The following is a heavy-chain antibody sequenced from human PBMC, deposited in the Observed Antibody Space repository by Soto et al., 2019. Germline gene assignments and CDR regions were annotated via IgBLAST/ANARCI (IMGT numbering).Heavy chain of an antibody. J-gene: IGHJ4*02. Sequence: PGGSLRLSCAASGFTFRYYGMHWVRQAPGKGLEWVAVIWYDGTNKFYADSVKGRFTISRDNSKNTLYLQMNSLRAEDTAVYYCARDSGPNYDILTGTNYYFDYWGQGTLVTVSS. CDR1: GFTFRYYG. CDR2: IWYDGTNK. D-gene: IGHD3-9*01. CDR3: ARDSGPNYDILTGTNYYFDY. V-gene: IGHV3-33*01.